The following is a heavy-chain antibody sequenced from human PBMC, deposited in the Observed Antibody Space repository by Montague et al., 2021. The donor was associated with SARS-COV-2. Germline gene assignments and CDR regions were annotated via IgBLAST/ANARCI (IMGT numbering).Heavy chain of an antibody. V-gene: IGHV6-1*01. CDR1: GDSVSTNSGT. J-gene: IGHJ4*02. Sequence: CDISGDSVSTNSGTWNWVRLSPSIGLEWLGRTYYRSEWYSDYSVSVKSRISINPDTSKNQFFLQLNSVTPEDTAVYYCARAERGSCSDGNCYQYFFNYWGQGTLVTVSS. CDR2: TYYRSEWYS. CDR3: ARAERGSCSDGNCYQYFFNY. D-gene: IGHD2-15*01.